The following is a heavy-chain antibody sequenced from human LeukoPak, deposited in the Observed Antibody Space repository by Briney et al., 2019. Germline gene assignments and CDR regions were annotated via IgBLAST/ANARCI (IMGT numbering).Heavy chain of an antibody. D-gene: IGHD5-18*01. CDR3: AQNGRGYSYGN. CDR2: INTNTENP. Sequence: ASVKVSCKASGGTFSSYAISWVRQAPGQGLEWMGWINTNTENPTYAQGFTGRFVFSLDTSVSTAYLQISSLKAEDTAVYYCAQNGRGYSYGNWGQGTLVTVSS. V-gene: IGHV7-4-1*02. CDR1: GGTFSSYA. J-gene: IGHJ4*02.